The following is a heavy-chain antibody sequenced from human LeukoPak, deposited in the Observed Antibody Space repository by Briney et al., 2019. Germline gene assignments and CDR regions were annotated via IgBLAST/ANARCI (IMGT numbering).Heavy chain of an antibody. CDR3: ARDRPRPDGNAFDI. CDR1: GYTFTSYG. CDR2: ISAYNGNT. J-gene: IGHJ3*02. D-gene: IGHD6-6*01. Sequence: GASVKVSCKASGYTFTSYGISGVRQAPGQGLEWMGWISAYNGNTNYAQKLQGRVTMTTDTSTSTAYMELRSLRSDDTAVYYCARDRPRPDGNAFDIWGQGTMVTVSS. V-gene: IGHV1-18*01.